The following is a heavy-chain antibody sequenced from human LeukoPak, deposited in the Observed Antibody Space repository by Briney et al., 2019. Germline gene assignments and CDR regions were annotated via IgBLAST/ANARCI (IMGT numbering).Heavy chain of an antibody. CDR1: GFTFSSYA. Sequence: PGGSLRLSCAASGFTFSSYAMHWVRQAPGKGLEWVAVISYDGSNKYYADSVKGRFTISRDNSKNTLYLQMNSLRAEDTAVYYCARAIMIVRNFDYWGQGTLVTVSS. CDR2: ISYDGSNK. D-gene: IGHD3-22*01. CDR3: ARAIMIVRNFDY. V-gene: IGHV3-30-3*01. J-gene: IGHJ4*02.